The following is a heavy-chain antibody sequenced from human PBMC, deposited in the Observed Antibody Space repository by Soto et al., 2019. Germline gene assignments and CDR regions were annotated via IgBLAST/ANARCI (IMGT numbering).Heavy chain of an antibody. V-gene: IGHV3-53*04. J-gene: IGHJ4*02. D-gene: IGHD6-19*01. Sequence: EVQLVESGGGLVQPGGSLRLSCAASGFTVSSNFMSWVRQAPGKGLEWVSVIYSGGTTYYADSVKGRFTISRHNSKNTLYLHMNSLSGEDTAVYYCARGVGYSSGWYDYWGQGTLVTVSS. CDR1: GFTVSSNF. CDR2: IYSGGTT. CDR3: ARGVGYSSGWYDY.